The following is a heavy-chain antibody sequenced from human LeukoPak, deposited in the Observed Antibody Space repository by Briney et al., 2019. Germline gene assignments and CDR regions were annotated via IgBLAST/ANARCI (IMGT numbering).Heavy chain of an antibody. CDR2: ISSSSSYI. Sequence: GGSLRLSCAASGFTFSSYSMNWVRQAPGKGLEWVSSISSSSSYIYYADSVKGRFTISRDNAKNLLYLQMNSLRAEDTAVYYCARALAAAGTWGSYYYYYMDVWGKGTTVTISS. D-gene: IGHD6-13*01. V-gene: IGHV3-21*01. CDR1: GFTFSSYS. CDR3: ARALAAAGTWGSYYYYYMDV. J-gene: IGHJ6*03.